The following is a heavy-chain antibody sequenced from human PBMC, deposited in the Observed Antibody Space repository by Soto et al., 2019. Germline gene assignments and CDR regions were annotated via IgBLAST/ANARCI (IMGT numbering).Heavy chain of an antibody. J-gene: IGHJ5*02. CDR1: GGSISSGDYY. Sequence: SETLSLTCTVSGGSISSGDYYWSWIRQPPGKGLEWIGYIYYSGSTYYNPSLKSRVTISVDTSKNQFSLKLSSVTAADTAVYYCARTSIAARPGFAPWGQGTLVTVSS. D-gene: IGHD6-6*01. CDR3: ARTSIAARPGFAP. CDR2: IYYSGST. V-gene: IGHV4-30-4*01.